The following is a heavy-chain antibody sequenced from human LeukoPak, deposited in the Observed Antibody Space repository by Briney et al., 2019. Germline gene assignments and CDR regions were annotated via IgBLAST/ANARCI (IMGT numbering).Heavy chain of an antibody. V-gene: IGHV4-39*07. CDR1: DGSISSSSYY. D-gene: IGHD3-3*01. CDR2: IYYSGST. Sequence: PSETLSLTCTVSDGSISSSSYYWRWSRQPPGRGLERIWNIYYSGSTCNNTSLKSRVTISVDTSKNQFSLKLSSVTAGDTAVYYCASPSYDFWSGYFRAGNDYWGQGTLVTVSS. CDR3: ASPSYDFWSGYFRAGNDY. J-gene: IGHJ4*02.